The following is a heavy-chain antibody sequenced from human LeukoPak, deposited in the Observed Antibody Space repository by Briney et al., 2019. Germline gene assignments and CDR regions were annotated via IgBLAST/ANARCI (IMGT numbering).Heavy chain of an antibody. V-gene: IGHV4-61*02. D-gene: IGHD1-7*01. Sequence: SETLSLTCTVSGGSISSSSYYWSWIRQPAGKGLEYIGRIYTSGSTNYNPSLKSRVTISVDTSKNQFSLKLSSVTAADTAVYYYARDGGFGNYVRYFDYWGQGTLVTVSS. J-gene: IGHJ4*02. CDR2: IYTSGST. CDR1: GGSISSSSYY. CDR3: ARDGGFGNYVRYFDY.